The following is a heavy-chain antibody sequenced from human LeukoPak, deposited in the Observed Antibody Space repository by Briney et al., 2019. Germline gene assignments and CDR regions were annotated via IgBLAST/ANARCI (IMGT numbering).Heavy chain of an antibody. CDR3: ATTEYYYDSSGYQLDY. V-gene: IGHV3-23*01. D-gene: IGHD3-22*01. Sequence: GGSLRLSCAASGFTFSSYAMSWVRQAPGKGLEWVSAIRGSGGSTYYADSVKGRFTISRDNSKNTLYLQMNSLRAEDTAVYYCATTEYYYDSSGYQLDYWGQGTLVTVSS. CDR2: IRGSGGST. CDR1: GFTFSSYA. J-gene: IGHJ4*02.